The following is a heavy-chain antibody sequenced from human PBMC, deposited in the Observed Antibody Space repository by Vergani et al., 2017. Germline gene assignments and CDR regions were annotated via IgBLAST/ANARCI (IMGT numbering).Heavy chain of an antibody. CDR3: ARARNDVPGQDYFDY. CDR1: GGTFSSYA. V-gene: IGHV1-69*06. J-gene: IGHJ4*02. Sequence: QVKLVQSGAEVKKPGSSVKVSCKASGGTFSSYAISWVRQAPGQGLEWMGGIIPIFGTANYAQKFQGRVTITADKSTSTAYMELSSLRSEDTAVYYCARARNDVPGQDYFDYWGQGTLVTVSS. D-gene: IGHD1-1*01. CDR2: IIPIFGTA.